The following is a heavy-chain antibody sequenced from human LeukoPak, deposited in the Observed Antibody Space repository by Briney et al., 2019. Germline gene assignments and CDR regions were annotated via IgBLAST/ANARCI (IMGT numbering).Heavy chain of an antibody. J-gene: IGHJ3*02. Sequence: SVKVSCKASGGTFSSYAISWVRQAPGQGLEWMGRIIPILGIANYAQKFQGRVTITADKSTSTAYMELSSLRSEDTAVYYCARSRDSYTPDAFDIWGQGTMVTVSS. V-gene: IGHV1-69*04. CDR1: GGTFSSYA. D-gene: IGHD5-24*01. CDR2: IIPILGIA. CDR3: ARSRDSYTPDAFDI.